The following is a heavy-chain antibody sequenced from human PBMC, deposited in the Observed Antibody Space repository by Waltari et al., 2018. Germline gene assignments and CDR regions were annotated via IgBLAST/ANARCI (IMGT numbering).Heavy chain of an antibody. J-gene: IGHJ4*02. CDR1: GFTFSSYE. V-gene: IGHV3-48*03. D-gene: IGHD7-27*01. Sequence: EVQLMESGGGLVQPGGSLRLSCAASGFTFSSYEMNWVRQAPGKGLEWVSYIGSGGSTIYYADSVKGRFTISRDNAKNSLYLQMNSLRAEDTAVYYCAPSWGYWGYWGQGTLVTVSS. CDR2: IGSGGSTI. CDR3: APSWGYWGY.